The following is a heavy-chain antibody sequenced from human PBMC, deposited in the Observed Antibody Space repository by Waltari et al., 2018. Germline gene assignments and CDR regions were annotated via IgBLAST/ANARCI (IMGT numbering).Heavy chain of an antibody. V-gene: IGHV4-4*07. CDR1: DGSISSYY. J-gene: IGHJ4*02. CDR3: ARSWAAAGTFDY. Sequence: QVQLQESGPGLVKPSETLSLTCTVSDGSISSYYWSWIRPPAGKRLEWIGRIYTSGSTNYNPYLKSRVTMSVDTAKNQFSLKLSSVTAADTAVYYGARSWAAAGTFDYWGQGTLVTVSS. D-gene: IGHD6-13*01. CDR2: IYTSGST.